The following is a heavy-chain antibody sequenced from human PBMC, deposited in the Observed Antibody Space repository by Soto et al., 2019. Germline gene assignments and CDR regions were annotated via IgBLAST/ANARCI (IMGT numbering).Heavy chain of an antibody. CDR1: GFTFSSYG. CDR3: ARAIGSSWYFGY. CDR2: IWYDGSNK. Sequence: HPGGSLRLSCAASGFTFSSYGMHWVRQAPGKGLEWVAVIWYDGSNKYYADSVKGRFTISRDNSKNTLYLQMNSLRAEDTAVYYCARAIGSSWYFGYWGQGTLVTVSS. V-gene: IGHV3-33*01. D-gene: IGHD6-13*01. J-gene: IGHJ4*02.